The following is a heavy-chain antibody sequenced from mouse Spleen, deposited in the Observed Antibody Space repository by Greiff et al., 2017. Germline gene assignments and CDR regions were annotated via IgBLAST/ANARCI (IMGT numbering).Heavy chain of an antibody. CDR3: ARTPYYYGSSYAFDY. V-gene: IGHV1-9*01. CDR2: ILPGSGST. D-gene: IGHD1-1*01. CDR1: GYTFTGYW. Sequence: QVQLKQSGAELMKPGASVKLSCKATGYTFTGYWIEWVKQRPGHGLEWIGEILPGSGSTNYNEKFKGKATFTADTSSNTAYMQLSSLTTEDSAIYYCARTPYYYGSSYAFDYWGQGTTLTVSS. J-gene: IGHJ2*01.